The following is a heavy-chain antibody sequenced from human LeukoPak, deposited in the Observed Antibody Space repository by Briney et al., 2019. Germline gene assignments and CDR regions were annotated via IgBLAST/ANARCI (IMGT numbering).Heavy chain of an antibody. CDR2: IDYSGST. V-gene: IGHV4-31*03. CDR3: ARDPGKDGYNYSFDY. Sequence: SETLSLTCTVSGVSISSGGYYWGWIRQHPVTGLEWGGYIDYSGSTYYNPSLKGRLTISMDTSKNQFSLRLSSVTAADTAVYYCARDPGKDGYNYSFDYWGEGTLVTVSS. J-gene: IGHJ4*02. D-gene: IGHD5-24*01. CDR1: GVSISSGGYY.